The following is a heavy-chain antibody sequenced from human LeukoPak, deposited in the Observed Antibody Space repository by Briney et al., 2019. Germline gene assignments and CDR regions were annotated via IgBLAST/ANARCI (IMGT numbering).Heavy chain of an antibody. V-gene: IGHV4-34*01. J-gene: IGHJ6*03. D-gene: IGHD6-19*01. CDR1: GGSFSGYY. Sequence: PSETLSLTCVVYGGSFSGYYWSCIRQAPGKGLEWIGEISHGGITKYNPSLTSRATISVDSSKKQLSLNLTSVTAADTAVYYCARGIAVAVDYYYYYMDVCGKGTTVTVSS. CDR3: ARGIAVAVDYYYYYMDV. CDR2: ISHGGIT.